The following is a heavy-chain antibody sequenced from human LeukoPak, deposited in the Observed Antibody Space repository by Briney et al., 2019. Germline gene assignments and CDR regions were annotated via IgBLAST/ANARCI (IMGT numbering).Heavy chain of an antibody. CDR1: GFTFSSYW. J-gene: IGHJ4*02. CDR2: INSDGSST. D-gene: IGHD6-19*01. CDR3: AREQRGIAVAGIF. V-gene: IGHV3-74*01. Sequence: GGSLRLSCAASGFTFSSYWMHWVRHAPGKGLVWVSRINSDGSSTSYADSVKGRFTISRDNAKNTLYLQMNSLRAEDTAVYYCAREQRGIAVAGIFWGQGTLVTVSS.